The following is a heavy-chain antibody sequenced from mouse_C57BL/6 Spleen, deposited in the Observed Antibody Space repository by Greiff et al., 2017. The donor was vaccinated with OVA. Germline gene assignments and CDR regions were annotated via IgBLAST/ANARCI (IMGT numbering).Heavy chain of an antibody. CDR3: ARVYGSSYGYFDV. V-gene: IGHV2-2*01. Sequence: VKLVESGPGLVQPSQSLSITCTVSGFSLTSYGVHWVRQSPGKGLEWLGVIWSGGSTDYNAAFISRLSISKDNSKSQVFFKMNSLQADDTAIYYCARVYGSSYGYFDVWGTGTTVTVSS. CDR1: GFSLTSYG. CDR2: IWSGGST. D-gene: IGHD1-1*01. J-gene: IGHJ1*03.